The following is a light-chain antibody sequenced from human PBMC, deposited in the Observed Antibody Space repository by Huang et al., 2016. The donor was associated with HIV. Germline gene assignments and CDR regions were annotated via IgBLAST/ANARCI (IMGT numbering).Light chain of an antibody. V-gene: IGKV3D-15*01. Sequence: EIVMTQSPASLSASLGERATLSCRASQGVRTNLAWYQQKPGQAPTLLIFGASTRATCTPPRFSGSGSGTEFTLTITSLQSADSAVYYCQQYNDWPPLTFGGGTKVEI. J-gene: IGKJ4*01. CDR2: GAS. CDR3: QQYNDWPPLT. CDR1: QGVRTN.